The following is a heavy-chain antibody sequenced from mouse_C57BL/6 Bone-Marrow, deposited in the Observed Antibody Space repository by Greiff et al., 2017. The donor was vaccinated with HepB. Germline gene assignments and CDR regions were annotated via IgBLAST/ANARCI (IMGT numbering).Heavy chain of an antibody. D-gene: IGHD1-1*01. CDR1: GYTFTSYW. J-gene: IGHJ1*03. V-gene: IGHV1-50*01. Sequence: VQLQQPGAELVKPGASVKLSCKASGYTFTSYWMQWVKQRPGQGLEWIGEIDPSDSYTNYNQKFKGKATLTVGTSSSTAYMQLSSLTSEDSAVYYCARDPITTVVATRWYFDVWGTGTTVTVSS. CDR3: ARDPITTVVATRWYFDV. CDR2: IDPSDSYT.